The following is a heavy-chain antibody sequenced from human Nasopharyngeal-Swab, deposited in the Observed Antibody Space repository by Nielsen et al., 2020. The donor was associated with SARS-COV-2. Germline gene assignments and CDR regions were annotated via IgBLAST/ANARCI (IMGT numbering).Heavy chain of an antibody. J-gene: IGHJ3*02. CDR1: GYTFTSYG. V-gene: IGHV1-18*01. Sequence: ASVKVSCKASGYTFTSYGISWVRQAPGQGLEWMGWISAYNGNTNYAQKLQGRVTMTTDTSTSTAYMELRSPRSDDTAVYYCASNPLYCSSTSCYHDAFDIWGQGTMVTVSS. CDR2: ISAYNGNT. D-gene: IGHD2-2*01. CDR3: ASNPLYCSSTSCYHDAFDI.